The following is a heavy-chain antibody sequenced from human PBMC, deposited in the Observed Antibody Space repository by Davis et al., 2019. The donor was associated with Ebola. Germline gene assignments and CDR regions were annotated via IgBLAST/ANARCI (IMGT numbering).Heavy chain of an antibody. Sequence: PSETLSLTCAVSGGSMSGGGDAWSWIRQPPGKGLEWIGYIYYSGSTYYNPSLKSRVTISVDTSKNQFSLKLSSVTAADTAVYYCARGRIVPAARVYYYYGMDVWGKGTTVTVSS. CDR1: GGSMSGGGDA. CDR3: ARGRIVPAARVYYYYGMDV. CDR2: IYYSGST. D-gene: IGHD2-2*01. V-gene: IGHV4-30-4*07. J-gene: IGHJ6*04.